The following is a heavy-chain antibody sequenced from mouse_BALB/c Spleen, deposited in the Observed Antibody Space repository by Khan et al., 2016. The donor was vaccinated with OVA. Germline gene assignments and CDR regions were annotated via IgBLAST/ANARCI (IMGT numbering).Heavy chain of an antibody. CDR3: ARKGTRASY. CDR1: GYTFTSYT. V-gene: IGHV1-4*01. Sequence: QVQLKQSGAELVKPGASVKMSYKASGYTFTSYTMHWVKQRPGQGLEWIGYINPSSGYTKYNQKFKDKATLTADKSSSTAYMQLSSLTSEDSAVYYCARKGTRASYWGQGTTLTVSS. D-gene: IGHD3-1*01. CDR2: INPSSGYT. J-gene: IGHJ2*01.